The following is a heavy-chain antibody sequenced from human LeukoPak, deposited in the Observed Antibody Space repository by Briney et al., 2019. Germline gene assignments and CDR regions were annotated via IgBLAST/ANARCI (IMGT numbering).Heavy chain of an antibody. D-gene: IGHD2-15*01. V-gene: IGHV4-59*08. CDR2: IYYSGST. CDR1: GGSISSYY. Sequence: SETLSLTCTVSGGSISSYYWSWIRQPPGKGLEWIGYIYYSGSTNYNPSLKSRVTISVDTSKNQFSLELSSVTAADTAVYYCARGYCSGGSCYSYYYYNYMDVWGKGTTVTVSS. J-gene: IGHJ6*03. CDR3: ARGYCSGGSCYSYYYYNYMDV.